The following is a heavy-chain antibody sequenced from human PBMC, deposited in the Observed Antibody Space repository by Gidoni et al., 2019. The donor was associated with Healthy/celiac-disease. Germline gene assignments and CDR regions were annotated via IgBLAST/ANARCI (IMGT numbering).Heavy chain of an antibody. J-gene: IGHJ3*02. Sequence: QVQLVESGGGVVQPGRSLRLSCAASGFTFSSYAMHWVRQAPGKGLEWVAVISYDGSNKYYADSVKGRFTISRDNSKNTLYLQMNSLRAEDTAVYYCARDNAGTTSRVGAFDIWGQGTMVTVSS. V-gene: IGHV3-30-3*01. CDR3: ARDNAGTTSRVGAFDI. CDR1: GFTFSSYA. D-gene: IGHD1-7*01. CDR2: ISYDGSNK.